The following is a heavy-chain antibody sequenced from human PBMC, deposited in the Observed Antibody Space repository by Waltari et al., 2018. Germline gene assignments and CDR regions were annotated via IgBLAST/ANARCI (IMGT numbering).Heavy chain of an antibody. Sequence: EVQLVQSGAEVKKPGATVNISCKDSGYTFTDYYMHWVQQAPGKGLEWMGRVDPEDGETIYAEKFQGRVTITADTSTDTAYMELSSLRSEDTAVYYCATENGIAVAGKLGAFDIWGQGTMVTVSS. D-gene: IGHD6-19*01. CDR1: GYTFTDYY. J-gene: IGHJ3*02. CDR2: VDPEDGET. CDR3: ATENGIAVAGKLGAFDI. V-gene: IGHV1-69-2*01.